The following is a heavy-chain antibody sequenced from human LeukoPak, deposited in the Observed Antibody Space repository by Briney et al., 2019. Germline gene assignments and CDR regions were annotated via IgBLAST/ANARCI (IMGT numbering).Heavy chain of an antibody. D-gene: IGHD3-22*01. V-gene: IGHV4-61*02. CDR1: GGSITSGSYY. CDR3: ARLSYDSSGYYWVEAFDI. CDR2: IHTTGIV. Sequence: PSETLSLTCTVSGGSITSGSYYWSWIRQPAGEGLEWLGGIHTTGIVNDNFSLKSRLTISIDTSKNQFSLKLSSVTAADTAVYYCARLSYDSSGYYWVEAFDIWGQGTMVTVSS. J-gene: IGHJ3*02.